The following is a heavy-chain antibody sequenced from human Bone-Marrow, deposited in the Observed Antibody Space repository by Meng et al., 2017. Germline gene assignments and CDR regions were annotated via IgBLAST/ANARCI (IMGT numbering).Heavy chain of an antibody. CDR2: IKSKSAGGTT. CDR3: TASPATEY. D-gene: IGHD1-26*01. Sequence: EVHLVASGGGLVKPGGSLRLSCAASGFAFSDAWMSWVCQAPGKGLEWVGLIKSKSAGGTTDYAAPVKGRFTISRDDSKTTMYLQMNSLKTEDTAVYYCTASPATEYWGQGTLVTVSS. J-gene: IGHJ4*02. CDR1: GFAFSDAW. V-gene: IGHV3-15*01.